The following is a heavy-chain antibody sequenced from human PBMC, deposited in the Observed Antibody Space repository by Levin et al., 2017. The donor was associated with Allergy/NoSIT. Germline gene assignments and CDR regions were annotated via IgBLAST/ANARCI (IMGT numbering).Heavy chain of an antibody. Sequence: LSLTCVASGFPFSTSWMHWVRQVPGKGLVWLARIKSDGSSTRYADSVKGRFTISRDNAKNTLYLQMNSLRAEDTAVYYCARHIVVVPAAEPFDYWGQGTLVTVSS. J-gene: IGHJ4*02. D-gene: IGHD2-2*01. CDR3: ARHIVVVPAAEPFDY. V-gene: IGHV3-74*01. CDR2: IKSDGSST. CDR1: GFPFSTSW.